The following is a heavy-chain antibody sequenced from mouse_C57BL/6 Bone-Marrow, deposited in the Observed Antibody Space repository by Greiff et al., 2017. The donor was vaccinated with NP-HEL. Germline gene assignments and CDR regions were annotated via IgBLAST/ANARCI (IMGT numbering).Heavy chain of an antibody. CDR2: ISSGGSYT. J-gene: IGHJ3*01. V-gene: IGHV5-6*01. Sequence: EVKVVESGGDLVKPGGSLKLSCAASGFTFSSYGMSWVRQTPDKRLEWVATISSGGSYTYYPDSVKGRFTISRDNAKNTLYLQMSSLKSEDTAMYYCARLPFYYSNYPWFAYWGQGTLVTVSA. CDR1: GFTFSSYG. D-gene: IGHD2-5*01. CDR3: ARLPFYYSNYPWFAY.